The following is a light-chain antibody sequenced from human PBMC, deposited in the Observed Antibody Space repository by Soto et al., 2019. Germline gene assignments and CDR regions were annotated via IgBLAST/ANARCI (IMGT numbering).Light chain of an antibody. V-gene: IGKV3-20*01. CDR2: GAS. CDR3: QHYGTAAL. J-gene: IGKJ3*01. CDR1: QSVSSSY. Sequence: EIVLTQSPGTLPLSPGERATLSCRTSQSVSSSYLAWYQQKPGQAPRLLIYGASSRATGIPDRFSVSASGTDFTLIISRLEPEDVAVYYCQHYGTAALFGPGTRVDL.